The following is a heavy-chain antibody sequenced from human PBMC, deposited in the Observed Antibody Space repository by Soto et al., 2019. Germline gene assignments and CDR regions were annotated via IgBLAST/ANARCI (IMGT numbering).Heavy chain of an antibody. CDR2: IKSKTDGGTT. D-gene: IGHD3-22*01. Sequence: PGGSLRLSCAASGFTFSNAWMSWVRQAPGKGLEWVGRIKSKTDGGTTDYAAPVKGRFTISRDDSKNTLYLQMNSLKTEDTAVYYCTTDLGDSSGYRHVWGQGTRVTVSS. J-gene: IGHJ6*02. CDR3: TTDLGDSSGYRHV. CDR1: GFTFSNAW. V-gene: IGHV3-15*01.